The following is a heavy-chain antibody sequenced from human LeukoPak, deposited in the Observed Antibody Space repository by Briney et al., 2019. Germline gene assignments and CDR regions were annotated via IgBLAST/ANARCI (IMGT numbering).Heavy chain of an antibody. Sequence: GESLRISCKGSGYSFTSYWISWVRQMPGKGLEWMGRIDPSDSYTNYSPSFQGHVTISADKSISTAYLQWSSLKASDTAMYYCAGRGRNYYDSSGYLDYWGQGTLVTVSS. CDR1: GYSFTSYW. V-gene: IGHV5-10-1*01. CDR3: AGRGRNYYDSSGYLDY. D-gene: IGHD3-22*01. CDR2: IDPSDSYT. J-gene: IGHJ4*02.